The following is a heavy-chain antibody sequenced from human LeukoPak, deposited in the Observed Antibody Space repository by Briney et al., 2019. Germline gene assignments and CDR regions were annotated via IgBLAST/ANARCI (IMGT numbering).Heavy chain of an antibody. J-gene: IGHJ5*02. CDR3: AAESDIVVVPAAGKTSLFDP. D-gene: IGHD2-2*01. V-gene: IGHV1-69*05. CDR1: VGTFSRYA. Sequence: SVKVSCKASVGTFSRYAISWVRQAPGQGREWMGGIIPIFGTANYAQKFQGRVTITTDESTSTAYMELSSLRSEDTAVYYCAAESDIVVVPAAGKTSLFDPWGQGTLVTVSS. CDR2: IIPIFGTA.